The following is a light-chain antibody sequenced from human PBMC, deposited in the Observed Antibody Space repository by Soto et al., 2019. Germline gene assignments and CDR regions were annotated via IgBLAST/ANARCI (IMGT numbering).Light chain of an antibody. CDR3: HQYNDWPRT. Sequence: EIVMTQSPATLSVSPGERATLSCRASQTVSRNFAWYQQKPGQAPRLLIYGASTRATGVPARFSGSGSGTEFTLTISSLQSEDFAVYYCHQYNDWPRTFGQGTKVEIK. CDR1: QTVSRN. J-gene: IGKJ1*01. V-gene: IGKV3-15*01. CDR2: GAS.